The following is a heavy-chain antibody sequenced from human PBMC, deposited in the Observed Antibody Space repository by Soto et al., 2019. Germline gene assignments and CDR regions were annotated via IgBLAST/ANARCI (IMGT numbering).Heavy chain of an antibody. CDR3: VRTAREGAVAPHWFDR. J-gene: IGHJ5*02. CDR2: VYYTGST. V-gene: IGHV4-30-4*01. D-gene: IGHD2-21*02. Sequence: SETLSLTCTVSGASIRGTDYYWSWIRQAPXKGLEWIGYVYYTGSTYYNPSLMSRLTISVDTSKNQFSLKLTSVTAAETAVYYCVRTAREGAVAPHWFDRWGQGTQVTVSS. CDR1: GASIRGTDYY.